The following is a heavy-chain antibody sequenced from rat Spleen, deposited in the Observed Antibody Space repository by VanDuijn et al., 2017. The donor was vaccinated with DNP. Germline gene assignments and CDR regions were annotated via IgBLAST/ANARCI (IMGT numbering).Heavy chain of an antibody. CDR3: ARRGLRAPFDH. V-gene: IGHV2-72*01. CDR2: IWAGGST. D-gene: IGHD1-11*01. J-gene: IGHJ2*01. CDR1: GFSLTSNG. Sequence: QVQLEESGPGLMQPSATLSLTCTVAGFSLTSNGVGWVRQPLGKGLVWMGTIWAGGSTNNNSAVQSRLSISRDTSKNQVFLKMNRLQPEDTGTYYCARRGLRAPFDHWGQGVMVTVSS.